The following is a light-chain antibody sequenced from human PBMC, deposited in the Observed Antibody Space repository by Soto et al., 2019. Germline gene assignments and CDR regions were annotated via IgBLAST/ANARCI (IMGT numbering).Light chain of an antibody. V-gene: IGKV3-11*01. Sequence: EIVLTQSPATLSLSPGERATLSCRASQSVSTYLAWYQQKPGQAPRLLIYDASKRATGIPVRFSGSGSGTAFTLTITSLEPEEFGVYYCQQRSNWPPTWTFGQGTKVDIK. CDR3: QQRSNWPPTWT. J-gene: IGKJ1*01. CDR2: DAS. CDR1: QSVSTY.